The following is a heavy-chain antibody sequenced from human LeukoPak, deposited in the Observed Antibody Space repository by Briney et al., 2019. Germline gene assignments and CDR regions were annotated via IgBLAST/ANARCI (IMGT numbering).Heavy chain of an antibody. CDR3: AKGGKWDVTPFDY. CDR2: ISGGGGST. V-gene: IGHV3-23*01. D-gene: IGHD1-26*01. CDR1: GFTFTSYS. J-gene: IGHJ4*02. Sequence: GGSLRLSCAASGFTFTSYSMNWVRQAPGKGLEWVSTISGGGGSTYYADSVKGRFTISRDNSKNTLYLQVDSLRAEDTAVYYCAKGGKWDVTPFDYWGQGTLVTVSS.